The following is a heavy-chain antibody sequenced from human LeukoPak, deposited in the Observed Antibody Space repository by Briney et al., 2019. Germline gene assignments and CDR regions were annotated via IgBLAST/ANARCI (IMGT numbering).Heavy chain of an antibody. Sequence: GGSLRLSCAASGFTFNSYAMSWVRQAPGKGLEWVSAISGSGGSTYYADSVKGRFTISRDNSKNTLYLQMNSLRAEDTAVYYCAKDGRGRYFDSPFGYYYGMDVWGQGTTVTVSS. CDR1: GFTFNSYA. CDR3: AKDGRGRYFDSPFGYYYGMDV. D-gene: IGHD3-9*01. V-gene: IGHV3-23*01. J-gene: IGHJ6*02. CDR2: ISGSGGST.